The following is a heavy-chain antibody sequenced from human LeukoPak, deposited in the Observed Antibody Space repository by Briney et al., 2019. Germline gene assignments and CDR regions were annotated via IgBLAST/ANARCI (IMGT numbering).Heavy chain of an antibody. CDR2: IRSKAYGGTT. CDR3: ARIETVADAFDI. CDR1: GFTFGGYG. V-gene: IGHV3-49*04. D-gene: IGHD1-1*01. Sequence: GGSLRLSCTASGFTFGGYGMSWVRQAPGKGLEWVGFIRSKAYGGTTEYAASVKGRFIISRDDFKSIAYLQMNSLRAEDTAVYYCARIETVADAFDIWGQGTLVTVSS. J-gene: IGHJ3*02.